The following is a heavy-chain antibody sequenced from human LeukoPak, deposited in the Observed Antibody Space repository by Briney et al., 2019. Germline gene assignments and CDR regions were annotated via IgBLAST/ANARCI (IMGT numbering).Heavy chain of an antibody. Sequence: GGSLRLSCAASGFTFSSYAMSRVRQAPGKELEWVSVIYSGGSTYYADSVKGRFTISRHNSKNTLYLQMNSLRAEDTAVYYCARIAVAGTFVDYWGQGTLVTVSS. V-gene: IGHV3-53*04. J-gene: IGHJ4*02. CDR1: GFTFSSYA. CDR2: IYSGGST. D-gene: IGHD6-19*01. CDR3: ARIAVAGTFVDY.